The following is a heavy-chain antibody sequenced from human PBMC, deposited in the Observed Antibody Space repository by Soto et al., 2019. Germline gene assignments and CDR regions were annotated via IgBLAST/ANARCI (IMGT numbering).Heavy chain of an antibody. CDR1: GFTFSSYG. CDR3: AKDPSHYYDSSGLFDY. Sequence: PGGSLRLSCAASGFTFSSYGMHWVRQAPGKGLEWVAVISYDGSNKYYADSVKGRFTISRDNSKNTLYLQMNSLRAEDTAVYYCAKDPSHYYDSSGLFDYWGQGTLVTVS. V-gene: IGHV3-30*18. CDR2: ISYDGSNK. D-gene: IGHD3-22*01. J-gene: IGHJ4*02.